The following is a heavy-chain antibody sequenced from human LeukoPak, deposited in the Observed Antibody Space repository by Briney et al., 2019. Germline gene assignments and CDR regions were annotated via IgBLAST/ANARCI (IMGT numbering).Heavy chain of an antibody. D-gene: IGHD3-10*01. J-gene: IGHJ4*02. CDR3: AKDEGVVLSTSFDFGH. V-gene: IGHV3-23*01. CDR2: ISGSGRNT. Sequence: GGPLRLSCVVSGFTFSTYAVSWVRQAPGKGLEWVAFISGSGRNTYYADSVKGRFTISRDNFRNTLSLQMNSLRPDDTAIYYCAKDEGVVLSTSFDFGHWGQGTLVAVSS. CDR1: GFTFSTYA.